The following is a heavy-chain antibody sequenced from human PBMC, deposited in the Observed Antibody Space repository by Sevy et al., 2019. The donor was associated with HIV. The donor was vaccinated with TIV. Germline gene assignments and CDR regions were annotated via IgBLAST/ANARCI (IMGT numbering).Heavy chain of an antibody. Sequence: GGSLRLSCAASGFDFSIYNMSWVRQAPGKGLEWVSTLSFGCGKINYADSVKGRFTISRDNSKSSVYLQMNNMRVEDTAVYYCAREGCTNPYDYWGLGTLVTVSS. D-gene: IGHD2-8*01. CDR2: LSFGCGKI. V-gene: IGHV3-23*01. CDR3: AREGCTNPYDY. J-gene: IGHJ4*02. CDR1: GFDFSIYN.